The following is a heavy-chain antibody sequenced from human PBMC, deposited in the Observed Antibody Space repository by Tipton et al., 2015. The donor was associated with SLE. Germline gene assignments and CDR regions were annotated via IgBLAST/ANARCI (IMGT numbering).Heavy chain of an antibody. CDR1: GGSISSSSFY. CDR3: ARPDDSGSYAFDV. CDR2: ISYSGST. V-gene: IGHV4-39*07. J-gene: IGHJ3*01. Sequence: TLSLTCTVSGGSISSSSFYWGWIRYPPGKGLECFGSISYSGSTYYNPSLNSRVTISVDTSKNQFSPKLSSVTAADTAVYYCARPDDSGSYAFDVWGQGTMVTVSS. D-gene: IGHD3-10*01.